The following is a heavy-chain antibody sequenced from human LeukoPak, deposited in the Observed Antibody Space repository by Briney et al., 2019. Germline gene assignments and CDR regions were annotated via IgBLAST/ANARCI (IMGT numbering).Heavy chain of an antibody. J-gene: IGHJ4*02. Sequence: SETLSLTCTVSGGSISSYYWSWIRQPPGKGLEWIGYIYYSGSTNYNPSLKSRVTISVDTSNNHFSLKLSSVTAADTAVYYCARGRIYYDSTGYAYWGQGTLVTVSS. CDR3: ARGRIYYDSTGYAY. D-gene: IGHD3-22*01. V-gene: IGHV4-59*01. CDR2: IYYSGST. CDR1: GGSISSYY.